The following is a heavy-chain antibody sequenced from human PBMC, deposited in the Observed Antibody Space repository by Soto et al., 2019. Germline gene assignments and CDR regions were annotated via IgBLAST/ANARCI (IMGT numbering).Heavy chain of an antibody. V-gene: IGHV4-38-2*01. J-gene: IGHJ4*02. CDR2: IYHSGST. CDR1: GYSISSGYY. D-gene: IGHD6-19*01. CDR3: ARSAYSTGWSQTSRTDY. Sequence: SETLSLTCAVSGYSISSGYYWGWIRQPPGKGLEWIGSIYHSGSTYYNPSLKSRVTISVDTSKNQFSLKLSSVTAADTAVYYCARSAYSTGWSQTSRTDYWGQGTLVT.